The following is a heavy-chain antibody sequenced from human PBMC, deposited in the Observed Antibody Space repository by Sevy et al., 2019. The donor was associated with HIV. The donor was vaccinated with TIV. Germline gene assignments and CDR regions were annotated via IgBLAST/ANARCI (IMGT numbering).Heavy chain of an antibody. Sequence: SETLSLTCSVSGGSISSDFWTWVRQSPGKGLEWMANIYFTGNTNYSPSLKSRVTLSLDTSKSQFSLTLKSVTAADTAIYFCARDSTTRPRVLDYWGQGTLVTVSS. D-gene: IGHD1-1*01. J-gene: IGHJ4*02. CDR1: GGSISSDF. CDR3: ARDSTTRPRVLDY. V-gene: IGHV4-59*01. CDR2: IYFTGNT.